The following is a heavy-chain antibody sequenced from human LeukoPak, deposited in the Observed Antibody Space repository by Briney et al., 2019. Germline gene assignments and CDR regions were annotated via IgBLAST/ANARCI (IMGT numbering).Heavy chain of an antibody. D-gene: IGHD1-26*01. CDR3: ARDKRVGPTLFDY. V-gene: IGHV3-7*01. CDR2: IKEDGSEK. J-gene: IGHJ4*02. CDR1: GFTFGSYW. Sequence: PGGSLRLSCVASGFTFGSYWMSWVRQAPGTGLEWVANIKEDGSEKYYMDSVKGRFTISRDNAKNSLYLQMSSLGAEDTAVYYCARDKRVGPTLFDYWGQGTLVTVSS.